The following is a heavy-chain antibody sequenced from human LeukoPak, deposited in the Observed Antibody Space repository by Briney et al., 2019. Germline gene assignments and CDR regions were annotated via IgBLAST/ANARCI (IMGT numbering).Heavy chain of an antibody. CDR3: ARRFLEWLSLDY. V-gene: IGHV3-11*04. Sequence: GGSLRLSCAASGFTFSDYYMSWIRQAPGKGLEWVSYISSSGSTIYYADSVKGRFTISRDNAKNSLYPQMNSLRAEDTAVYYCARRFLEWLSLDYWGQGTLVTVSS. CDR2: ISSSGSTI. J-gene: IGHJ4*02. CDR1: GFTFSDYY. D-gene: IGHD3-3*01.